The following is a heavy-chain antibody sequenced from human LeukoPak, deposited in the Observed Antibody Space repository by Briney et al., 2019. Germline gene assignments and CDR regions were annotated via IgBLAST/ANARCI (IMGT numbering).Heavy chain of an antibody. V-gene: IGHV4-39*01. D-gene: IGHD2-21*02. J-gene: IGHJ4*02. CDR1: GGSIRSSYYY. CDR2: IYDSGST. Sequence: SETLSLTCTVSGGSIRSSYYYWGWIRQPPGKGLEWIGSIYDSGSTYYNPSLKSRVTISVDTSKNQFSLKLNSVTAADTAVYYCARGPRDCGGDCYSLNPFDYWGQGTLVTVSS. CDR3: ARGPRDCGGDCYSLNPFDY.